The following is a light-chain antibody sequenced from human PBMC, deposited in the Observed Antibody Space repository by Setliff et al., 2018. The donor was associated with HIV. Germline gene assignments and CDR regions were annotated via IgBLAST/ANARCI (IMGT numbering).Light chain of an antibody. CDR3: ASGDNWLSAWV. CDR2: DNN. J-gene: IGLJ2*01. Sequence: QSALTQPPSVSAAPGQNVTISCSGRDSNIGKNFVSWYQHFPGTAPKLLIYDNNQRSSGIPDRFSATKSGTSATLDITGLQAGDEAVYYCASGDNWLSAWVFGGGTKVTV. CDR1: DSNIGKNF. V-gene: IGLV1-51*01.